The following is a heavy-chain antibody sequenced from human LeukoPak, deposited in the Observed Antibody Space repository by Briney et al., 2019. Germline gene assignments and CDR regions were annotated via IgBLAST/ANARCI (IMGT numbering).Heavy chain of an antibody. CDR3: ARERDGRFFDY. V-gene: IGHV3-7*01. D-gene: IGHD5-24*01. Sequence: GGSLRLSCEVSGLIFRSYWMSWVRQAPGKGLEWVANINQEGSERYFEDSVKGRFTISRDNAKNSLHLQMNTLRAEDTAVYYCARERDGRFFDYWGQGTLVTVSS. CDR1: GLIFRSYW. CDR2: INQEGSER. J-gene: IGHJ4*02.